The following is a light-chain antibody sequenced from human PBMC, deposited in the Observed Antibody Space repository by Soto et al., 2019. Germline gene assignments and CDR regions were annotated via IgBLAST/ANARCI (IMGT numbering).Light chain of an antibody. CDR2: DAS. CDR3: QQRSNWPPVT. V-gene: IGKV3-11*01. J-gene: IGKJ5*01. Sequence: EIVLTQSPATLSLSPGERATLSCRASQSVSSYLDWYQQKPGQAPRLLIYDASNRATGIPARFSGSGSVTDFTLTISSLEPKDFAVYYCQQRSNWPPVTGGKGTGLDIX. CDR1: QSVSSY.